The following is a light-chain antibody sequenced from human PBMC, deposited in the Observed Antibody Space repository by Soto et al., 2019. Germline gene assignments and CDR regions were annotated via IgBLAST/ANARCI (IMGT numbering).Light chain of an antibody. CDR2: DNN. J-gene: IGLJ2*01. CDR1: SSNIGNNY. V-gene: IGLV1-51*01. Sequence: QSVLTQPPSVSAAPGQKVTISCSGSSSNIGNNYVSWYQQLPGTAPKLLIYDNNKRPSGIPDRFSGSKSGTSATLGITGLQTGDEAAYYCGKWDSSLSAVFGGGTKLTVL. CDR3: GKWDSSLSAV.